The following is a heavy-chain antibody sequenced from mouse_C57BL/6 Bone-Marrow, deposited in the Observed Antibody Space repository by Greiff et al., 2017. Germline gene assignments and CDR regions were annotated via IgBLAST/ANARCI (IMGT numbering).Heavy chain of an antibody. CDR2: IHPNSGST. CDR3: ARRQLRPGAMDY. CDR1: GYTFPSYW. J-gene: IGHJ4*01. V-gene: IGHV1-64*01. Sequence: VQLQQPGAELVKPGASVKLSCKASGYTFPSYWMHWVKQRPGQGLEWIGMIHPNSGSTNYNEKFKSKATLTVDKSSSTAYMQLSSLTSEDSAVYYCARRQLRPGAMDYWGQGTSVTVSS. D-gene: IGHD3-2*02.